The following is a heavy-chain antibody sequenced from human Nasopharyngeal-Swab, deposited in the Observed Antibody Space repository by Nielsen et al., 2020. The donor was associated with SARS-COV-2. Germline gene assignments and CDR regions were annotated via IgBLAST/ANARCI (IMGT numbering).Heavy chain of an antibody. CDR2: MNHRGST. Sequence: TPSPTRPLSAGFFTDFYSGWVRPPPPEGVGWDGGMNHRGSTFYNPSLRGRVTISVDPSKDHFSLKLRSVTAADTAVYYCAATRYRDASGFYFDYWGQGTLVTVSS. J-gene: IGHJ4*02. CDR3: AATRYRDASGFYFDY. CDR1: AGFFTDFY. D-gene: IGHD3-16*02. V-gene: IGHV4-34*01.